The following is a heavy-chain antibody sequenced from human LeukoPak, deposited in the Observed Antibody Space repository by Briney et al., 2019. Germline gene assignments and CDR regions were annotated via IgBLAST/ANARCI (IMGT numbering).Heavy chain of an antibody. CDR2: ILYDGSMQ. CDR3: ARDPRGPTTYDSSARDSLDY. V-gene: IGHV3-30*03. J-gene: IGHJ4*02. D-gene: IGHD3-22*01. CDR1: GFTFSSYS. Sequence: GGSLRLSCAASGFTFSSYSMHWVRQAPGKGLEWLAVILYDGSMQYYAESMRGRLTISRDNSRNTVYMQMSSLRTEDTAVYYCARDPRGPTTYDSSARDSLDYWGQGTLVTVSS.